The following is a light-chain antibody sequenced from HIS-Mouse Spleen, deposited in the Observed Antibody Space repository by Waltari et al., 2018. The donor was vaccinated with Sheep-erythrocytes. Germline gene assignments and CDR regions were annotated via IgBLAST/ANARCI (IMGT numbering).Light chain of an antibody. CDR3: QTWGTGIVV. V-gene: IGLV4-69*01. CDR1: SGHTSYA. CDR2: LNSDGSH. Sequence: QLVLTQSPSASASLGPSVKLTCPLSSGHTSYAIACHQQQPEKGPRYLMKLNSDGSHSKGTGIPDRFSGSSSGAERYLTISSLQSEDEADYYCQTWGTGIVVFGGGTKLTVL. J-gene: IGLJ2*01.